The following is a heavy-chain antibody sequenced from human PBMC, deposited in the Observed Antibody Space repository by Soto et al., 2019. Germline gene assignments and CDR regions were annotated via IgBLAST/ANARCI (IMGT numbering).Heavy chain of an antibody. Sequence: GGSLRLSCAASGFTFSSYGMHWVRQAPGKGLEWVAVISYDGSNKYYADSVKGRFTISRDNSKNTLYLQMNSLRAEDTAVYYCAKNSGGRGGYIVATTGYFDYWGQGTLVTVSS. CDR3: AKNSGGRGGYIVATTGYFDY. V-gene: IGHV3-30*18. CDR1: GFTFSSYG. CDR2: ISYDGSNK. J-gene: IGHJ4*02. D-gene: IGHD5-12*01.